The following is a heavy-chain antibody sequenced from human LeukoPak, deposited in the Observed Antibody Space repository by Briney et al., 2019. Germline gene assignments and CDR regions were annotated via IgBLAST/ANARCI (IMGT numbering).Heavy chain of an antibody. CDR2: IWYDGSNK. CDR3: AKNRGGSYYSGSDY. J-gene: IGHJ4*02. V-gene: IGHV3-33*06. D-gene: IGHD1-26*01. CDR1: GFTFSSYG. Sequence: GGSLRLSCAASGFTFSSYGMHWVRQAPGKGLEWVAVIWYDGSNKYYADSVKGRFTISRDNSKNTLYLQMNSLRAEDTAVYYCAKNRGGSYYSGSDYWGQGTLVTVSS.